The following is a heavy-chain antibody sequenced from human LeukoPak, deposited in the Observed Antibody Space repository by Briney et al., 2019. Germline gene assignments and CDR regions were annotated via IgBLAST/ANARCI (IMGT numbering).Heavy chain of an antibody. CDR3: AKDAQRGFDYSNSLDK. CDR1: GFTFSHYG. D-gene: IGHD4-11*01. J-gene: IGHJ4*02. CDR2: IWSDGTNR. Sequence: QSGGSLRLSCATSGFTFSHYGMHWVRQAPGKGLGWVAVIWSDGTNRYYGDPVKGRFTISRDNFQRTVYLQMNSLRAEDTAVYSCAKDAQRGFDYSNSLDKWGQGTLVTVSS. V-gene: IGHV3-33*06.